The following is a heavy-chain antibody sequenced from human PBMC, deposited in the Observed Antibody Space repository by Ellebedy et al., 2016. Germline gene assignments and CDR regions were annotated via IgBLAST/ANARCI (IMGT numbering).Heavy chain of an antibody. CDR3: ARFLEDNSDGFDV. CDR1: GFSVSSHY. V-gene: IGHV3-53*01. Sequence: GGSLRLXXVASGFSVSSHYMTWVRQAPGKGLDWASIIYTAGDSYYAASVKGRFTVSRDKSKNIFYLQMNSLRADDTAVYFCARFLEDNSDGFDVWGLGTRVTVSS. J-gene: IGHJ3*01. CDR2: IYTAGDS. D-gene: IGHD5-24*01.